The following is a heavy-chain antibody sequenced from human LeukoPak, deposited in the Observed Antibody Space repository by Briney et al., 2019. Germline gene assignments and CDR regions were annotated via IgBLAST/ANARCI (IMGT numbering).Heavy chain of an antibody. Sequence: GGSLTLSCTVSGFTFDDYAMHWVRQAPGKGLEWVSGISWNSGSIGYADSVKGRFTIDRDIAKHALYLQMHSLRAEDTALYYCGKGFSLSVAGLCDQWGEETRVSVS. CDR1: GFTFDDYA. CDR2: ISWNSGSI. D-gene: IGHD6-19*01. CDR3: GKGFSLSVAGLCDQ. V-gene: IGHV3-9*01. J-gene: IGHJ4*02.